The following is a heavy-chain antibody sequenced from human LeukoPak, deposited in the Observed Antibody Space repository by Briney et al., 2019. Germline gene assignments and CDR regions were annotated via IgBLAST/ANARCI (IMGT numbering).Heavy chain of an antibody. V-gene: IGHV4-30-2*01. J-gene: IGHJ4*02. CDR2: IYHSGTT. CDR1: GGSFSGYY. Sequence: SETLSLTCAVYGGSFSGYYWSWIRQPPGKGLEWIGYIYHSGTTFYNPSLKSRVTISVDRSKNQFSLKLSPVTAADTAVYYCARVSPYYFDYWGQGTLVTVSS. CDR3: ARVSPYYFDY.